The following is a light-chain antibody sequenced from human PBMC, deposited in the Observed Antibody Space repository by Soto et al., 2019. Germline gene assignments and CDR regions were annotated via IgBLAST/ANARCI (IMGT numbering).Light chain of an antibody. CDR1: SSDVGGYNY. V-gene: IGLV2-14*01. J-gene: IGLJ1*01. CDR2: EVI. Sequence: QSVLTQPASVSGSPGQAITICCTGTSSDVGGYNYVSWYQQHPGKAPKHMIYEVINRPSGVSNRFSGSKSGNTASLTISGLQAEDEADYYSSSYTSSSTYVFGTGTKVTVL. CDR3: SSYTSSSTYV.